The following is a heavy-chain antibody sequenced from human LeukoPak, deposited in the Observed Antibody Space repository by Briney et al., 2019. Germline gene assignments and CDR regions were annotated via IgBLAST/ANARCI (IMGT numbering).Heavy chain of an antibody. D-gene: IGHD2/OR15-2a*01. CDR2: ISSSSSTI. Sequence: GSLRLSCAASGFTFSSYSMNWVRQAPGKGLEWVSYISSSSSTIYYADSVKGRFTISRDNAKNSLYLQMNSLRAEDTAVYYCARDLSGLHSSLGYWGQGTLVTVSS. CDR1: GFTFSSYS. V-gene: IGHV3-48*01. CDR3: ARDLSGLHSSLGY. J-gene: IGHJ4*02.